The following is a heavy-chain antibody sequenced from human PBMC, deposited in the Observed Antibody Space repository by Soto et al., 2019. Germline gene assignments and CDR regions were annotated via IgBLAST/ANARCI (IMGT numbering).Heavy chain of an antibody. Sequence: SETLSLTCTVSGGSISSYYWSWIRQPPGKGLEWIGYIYYSGSTNYNPSLKSRVTISVDTSKNQFSLKLSSVTAADTAVYYCARTASHYYDFWSGYYGPRDYYFDYWGQGTLVTVS. V-gene: IGHV4-59*01. CDR2: IYYSGST. CDR3: ARTASHYYDFWSGYYGPRDYYFDY. D-gene: IGHD3-3*01. CDR1: GGSISSYY. J-gene: IGHJ4*02.